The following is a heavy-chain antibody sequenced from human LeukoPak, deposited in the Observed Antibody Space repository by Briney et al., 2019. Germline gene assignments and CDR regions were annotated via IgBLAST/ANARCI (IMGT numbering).Heavy chain of an antibody. Sequence: GGSLRLSCAASGFTFSSYGMHWVRQAPGKGLEWVAFIRYDGSNKYYADSVKGRFTISRDNSKNTLYLQMNSLRAEDTAVYYCAKASGVDYYDSSGYLDYFDYWGQGTPVTVSS. CDR2: IRYDGSNK. D-gene: IGHD3-22*01. CDR3: AKASGVDYYDSSGYLDYFDY. V-gene: IGHV3-30*02. J-gene: IGHJ4*02. CDR1: GFTFSSYG.